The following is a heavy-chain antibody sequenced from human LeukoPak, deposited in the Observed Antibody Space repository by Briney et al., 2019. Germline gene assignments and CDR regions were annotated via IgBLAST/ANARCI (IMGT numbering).Heavy chain of an antibody. D-gene: IGHD3-16*01. CDR1: GDSISSSSYY. CDR3: ARIMRTGGWFDP. J-gene: IGHJ5*02. CDR2: IYYSGST. V-gene: IGHV4-39*01. Sequence: NPSETLSLTCTVPGDSISSSSYYWGSIRQPPGKGLGWIGSIYYSGSTYYNPSLKSRVTISVDTSKNQFSLKLSSVTAADTAVYYCARIMRTGGWFDPWGQGTLVTVSS.